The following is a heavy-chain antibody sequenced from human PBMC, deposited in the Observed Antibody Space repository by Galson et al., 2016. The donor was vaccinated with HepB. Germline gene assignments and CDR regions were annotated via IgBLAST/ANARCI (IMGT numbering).Heavy chain of an antibody. CDR3: TRRGSSSDFDY. CDR1: GGTFGNYA. D-gene: IGHD6-6*01. J-gene: IGHJ4*02. V-gene: IGHV1-69*13. Sequence: SVKVSCKASGGTFGNYAISWVRQAPGQGLEWMGGIIPMSGTADYAQKFQDRVTISADESTSTAYMELSSLRSEDTAVYYCTRRGSSSDFDYWGQGTLVSVSS. CDR2: IIPMSGTA.